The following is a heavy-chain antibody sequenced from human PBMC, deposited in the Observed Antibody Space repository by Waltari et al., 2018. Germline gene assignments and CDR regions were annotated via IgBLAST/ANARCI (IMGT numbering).Heavy chain of an antibody. Sequence: EVQLVESGGGLVQPGGSLRLSCAASGFTFSSYAMSWVRQAPGKGREGVLAIRGSGGSTYYSDSVKGRFTISRDNSKNTLYLQMNSLRAEDTAVYYCAKWRWLQLWDSAFDIWGQGTMVTVSS. D-gene: IGHD5-12*01. CDR2: IRGSGGST. J-gene: IGHJ3*02. V-gene: IGHV3-23*04. CDR1: GFTFSSYA. CDR3: AKWRWLQLWDSAFDI.